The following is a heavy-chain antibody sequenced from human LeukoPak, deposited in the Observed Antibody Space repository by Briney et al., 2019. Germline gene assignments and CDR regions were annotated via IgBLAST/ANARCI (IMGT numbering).Heavy chain of an antibody. CDR3: AKGDYGDCY. CDR2: FTSSGNT. D-gene: IGHD4-17*01. V-gene: IGHV3-23*01. J-gene: IGHJ4*02. Sequence: GGPLRLSCTGSGFTFSNYAVAWVRQAPGKGLEWVSSFTSSGNTYYADSVKGRLTVSRDNSKSTLYMQMTSLRAEDTAVYYCAKGDYGDCYWGQGTLVTVSS. CDR1: GFTFSNYA.